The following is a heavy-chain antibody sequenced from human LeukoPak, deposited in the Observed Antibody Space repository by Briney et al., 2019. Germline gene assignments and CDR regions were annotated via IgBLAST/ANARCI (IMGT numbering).Heavy chain of an antibody. J-gene: IGHJ1*01. V-gene: IGHV3-7*01. CDR2: IKQDGSEK. D-gene: IGHD3-3*01. Sequence: PGGSLRLSCAASGFTFSSYWMSWVRQAPGKGLEWVANIKQDGSEKYYVDSVKGRFTISRDNAKNSLYLQMNSLRAEDTAVYYCARVKEGFWSGYYPLQHWGQGTLVTVSS. CDR1: GFTFSSYW. CDR3: ARVKEGFWSGYYPLQH.